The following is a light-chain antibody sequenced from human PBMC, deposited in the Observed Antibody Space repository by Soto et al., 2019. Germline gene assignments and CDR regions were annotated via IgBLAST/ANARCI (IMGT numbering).Light chain of an antibody. V-gene: IGKV1-39*01. J-gene: IGKJ1*01. CDR2: AAS. CDR1: QDNSRY. Sequence: IPVTQSSSSLSGSLRDQIHITFPANQDNSRYLNWDQQKPGKAPKLLIYAASSLQSGVPSRFSGSGSGTDFTLTISSLQPEDFATYYCQQSYSTLGTFGQGTKVEIK. CDR3: QQSYSTLGT.